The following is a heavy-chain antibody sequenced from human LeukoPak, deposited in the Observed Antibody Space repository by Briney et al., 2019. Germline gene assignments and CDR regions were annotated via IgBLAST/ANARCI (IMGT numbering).Heavy chain of an antibody. J-gene: IGHJ6*02. Sequence: GGSLRLSCAASGFTVSSNYMSWVRQAPGKGLEWVSVIYSGGSTYYADSVKGRFTISRDNSKNTLYLQMNSLRAEDTAVYYCAGVNGGNSGSYYYYYYGMDVWGQGTTVTVSS. CDR3: AGVNGGNSGSYYYYYYGMDV. CDR2: IYSGGST. V-gene: IGHV3-53*01. D-gene: IGHD1-26*01. CDR1: GFTVSSNY.